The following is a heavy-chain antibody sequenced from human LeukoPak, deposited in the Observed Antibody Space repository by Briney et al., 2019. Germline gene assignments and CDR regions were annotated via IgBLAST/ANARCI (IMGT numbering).Heavy chain of an antibody. CDR2: INPNSGGT. J-gene: IGHJ4*02. CDR3: AVIAAAAGIFRY. D-gene: IGHD6-13*01. CDR1: GYTFTGYY. Sequence: ASVKVSCKASGYTFTGYYMHWVRQAPRQGLEWMGWINPNSGGTNYAQKFQGWFTMTRDTSISTAYMELSRLRSDDTAVYYCAVIAAAAGIFRYWGQGTLVTVSS. V-gene: IGHV1-2*04.